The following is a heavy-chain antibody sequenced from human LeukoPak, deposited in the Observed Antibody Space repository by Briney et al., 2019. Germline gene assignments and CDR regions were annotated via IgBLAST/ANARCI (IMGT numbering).Heavy chain of an antibody. CDR2: IYYSGTT. V-gene: IGHV4-39*01. CDR1: GGPISSSSYS. D-gene: IGHD3-3*01. Sequence: SETLSLTCTVSGGPISSSSYSWGWFRQPPGKGLEWIGSIYYSGTTYYNPSLKSRVTISVDTSKIQFSLKLSSVAATDTAVYFCARLRFDFWSGYTHPYFDYWGQGTLVTVSS. CDR3: ARLRFDFWSGYTHPYFDY. J-gene: IGHJ4*02.